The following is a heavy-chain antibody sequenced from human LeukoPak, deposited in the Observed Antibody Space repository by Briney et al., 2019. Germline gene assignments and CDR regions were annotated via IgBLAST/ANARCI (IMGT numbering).Heavy chain of an antibody. D-gene: IGHD3-16*02. CDR3: ARGVSFDAFDI. CDR2: IYYSGST. CDR1: GGSISSGGYY. V-gene: IGHV4-31*03. J-gene: IGHJ3*02. Sequence: PSETLSLTCTVSGGSISSGGYYWSRIRQHPGKGLEWIGYIYYSGSTYYNPSLKSRVTLSVDTSKNQFSLKLSSVTAADTAVYYCARGVSFDAFDIWGQGTVVTVSS.